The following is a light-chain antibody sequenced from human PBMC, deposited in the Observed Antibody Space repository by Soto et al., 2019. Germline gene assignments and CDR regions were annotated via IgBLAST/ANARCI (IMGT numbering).Light chain of an antibody. CDR3: QQSDSTPPT. J-gene: IGKJ1*01. Sequence: DIQMTQSPSSLSASAGDRVTITCRASQSISSSLNWYQQKSGKAPKPLIYAASSLQRGVPSRFSGSGSGTDFTLTISGLQSDDFATYYCQQSDSTPPTFGRGTKVEI. V-gene: IGKV1-39*01. CDR2: AAS. CDR1: QSISSS.